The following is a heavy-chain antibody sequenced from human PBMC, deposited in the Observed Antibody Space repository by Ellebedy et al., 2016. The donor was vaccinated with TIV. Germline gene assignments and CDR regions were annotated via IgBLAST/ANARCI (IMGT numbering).Heavy chain of an antibody. J-gene: IGHJ6*02. D-gene: IGHD3-10*01. CDR3: ARDRGGRWFGELLLNGMDV. V-gene: IGHV3-23*01. CDR2: ISGSGGST. CDR1: GFTFSSYA. Sequence: GESLKISCAASGFTFSSYAMSWVRQAPGKGLEWVSAISGSGGSTYYADSVKGRFTISRHNSKNTLYLQMNSLRAEDTAVYYCARDRGGRWFGELLLNGMDVWGQGTTVTVSS.